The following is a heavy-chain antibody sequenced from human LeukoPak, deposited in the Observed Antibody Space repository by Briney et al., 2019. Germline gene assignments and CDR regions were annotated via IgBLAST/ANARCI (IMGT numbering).Heavy chain of an antibody. CDR1: GGSFSGYY. Sequence: SETLSLTCAVYGGSFSGYYWSWIRRPPGKGLEWIGEINHSGSTNYNPSLKSRVTISVDTSKNQFSLKLSSVTAADTAVYYCARGLSVAGLIDYWGQGTLVTVSS. V-gene: IGHV4-34*01. CDR2: INHSGST. D-gene: IGHD6-19*01. J-gene: IGHJ4*02. CDR3: ARGLSVAGLIDY.